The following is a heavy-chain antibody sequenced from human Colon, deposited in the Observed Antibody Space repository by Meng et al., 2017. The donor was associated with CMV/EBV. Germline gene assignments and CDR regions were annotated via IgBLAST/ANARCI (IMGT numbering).Heavy chain of an antibody. CDR3: AKDRHPYYDFWSGPSFDY. D-gene: IGHD3-3*01. Sequence: GESLKISYAASGFTFSSYAMSWVRQAPGKGLEWVSAISGSGGSTYYADSVKGRFTISRDNSKNTLYLQMNSLRAEDTAVYYCAKDRHPYYDFWSGPSFDYWGQGTLVTVSS. CDR2: ISGSGGST. CDR1: GFTFSSYA. J-gene: IGHJ4*02. V-gene: IGHV3-23*01.